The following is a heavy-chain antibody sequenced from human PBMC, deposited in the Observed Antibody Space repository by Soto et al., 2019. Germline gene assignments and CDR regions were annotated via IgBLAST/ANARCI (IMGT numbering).Heavy chain of an antibody. D-gene: IGHD4-17*01. CDR3: ARGYGDYVGRWFDP. CDR2: IIPIFGTA. V-gene: IGHV1-69*13. Sequence: GASVKVSCKASGGTFSSYAISWVRQAPGQGLEWMGGIIPIFGTANYAQKFQGRVTITADESTSTAYMELSSLRSEDTAVYYCARGYGDYVGRWFDPWGQGTLVTVSS. J-gene: IGHJ5*02. CDR1: GGTFSSYA.